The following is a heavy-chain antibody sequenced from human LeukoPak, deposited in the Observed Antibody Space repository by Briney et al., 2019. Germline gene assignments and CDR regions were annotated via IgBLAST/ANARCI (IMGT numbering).Heavy chain of an antibody. CDR3: ARRQRYCSSTSCYGYFQH. CDR2: INHSGST. Sequence: SETLSLTCAVYGGSFSGYYWSWIRQPPGKGLEWIGEINHSGSTNYNPSLKSRVTISVDTSKNQFSLKLSSVTAADTAVYYCARRQRYCSSTSCYGYFQHWGQGTLVTVSS. V-gene: IGHV4-34*01. D-gene: IGHD2-2*01. CDR1: GGSFSGYY. J-gene: IGHJ1*01.